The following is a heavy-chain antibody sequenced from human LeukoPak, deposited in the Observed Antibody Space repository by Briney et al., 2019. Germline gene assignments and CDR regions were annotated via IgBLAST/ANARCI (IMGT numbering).Heavy chain of an antibody. J-gene: IGHJ4*02. CDR1: GYTFTSYG. D-gene: IGHD2-15*01. Sequence: ASVRVPCKASGYTFTSYGISWVRQAPGQGLEWMGWISAYNGNTNYAQKLQGRVTMTTDTSTSTAYMELRSLRSDDTAVYYCARADRPGYSALKGSDYWGEGTLVTVSS. CDR3: ARADRPGYSALKGSDY. CDR2: ISAYNGNT. V-gene: IGHV1-18*01.